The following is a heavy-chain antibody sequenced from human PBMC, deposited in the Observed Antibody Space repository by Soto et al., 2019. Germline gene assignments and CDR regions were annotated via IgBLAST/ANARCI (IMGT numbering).Heavy chain of an antibody. V-gene: IGHV3-30*09. CDR3: ARGIDHYGSGRLDH. CDR2: ISYDKTNT. Sequence: QVQLAESGGGVVQPGVSLRLSCAASGFIFRSYAMHWVRQAPGKGLEWLAVISYDKTNTYYADSVRGRFDISRDNSNNTLSLHMNHLRPEDTALYYGARGIDHYGSGRLDHWGQGTRVTV. D-gene: IGHD3-10*01. CDR1: GFIFRSYA. J-gene: IGHJ4*02.